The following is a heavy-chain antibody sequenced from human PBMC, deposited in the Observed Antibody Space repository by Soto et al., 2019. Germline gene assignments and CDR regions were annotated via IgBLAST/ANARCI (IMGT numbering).Heavy chain of an antibody. Sequence: SETLSLTCSVSGGSMSSSSYYWGWIRQPPGKGLEWIGSIYYSGSTYYNPSLKSRVTISGDMSKNQFSLKLSSVTAADTAVYYCARYIAVAGTNYFDYWGQGTLVTVSS. CDR1: GGSMSSSSYY. V-gene: IGHV4-39*01. CDR3: ARYIAVAGTNYFDY. J-gene: IGHJ4*02. CDR2: IYYSGST. D-gene: IGHD6-19*01.